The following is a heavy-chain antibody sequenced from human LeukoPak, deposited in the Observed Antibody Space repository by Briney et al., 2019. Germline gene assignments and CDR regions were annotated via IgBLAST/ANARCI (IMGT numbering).Heavy chain of an antibody. CDR1: GFTLRSYA. J-gene: IGHJ6*03. D-gene: IGHD6-13*01. V-gene: IGHV3-30*18. CDR2: ISYDGSNK. CDR3: AKDRDGSTWYLLNYMDG. Sequence: GGSLRLSCAASGFTLRSYAMHWVRQAPGKGLEWVAVISYDGSNKYYADSVKGRFTISRDNSKNTLYLQMNSLRDEDTAVYKCAKDRDGSTWYLLNYMDGWGKGTTVTVSS.